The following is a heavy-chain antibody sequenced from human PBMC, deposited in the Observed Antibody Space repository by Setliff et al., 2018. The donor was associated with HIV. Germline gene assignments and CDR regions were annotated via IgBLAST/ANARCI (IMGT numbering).Heavy chain of an antibody. J-gene: IGHJ4*02. CDR1: GGSIGIHY. D-gene: IGHD5-12*01. Sequence: SETLSLTCAVSGGSIGIHYWSWIRQPPGKGLEWIGTVYHTGSTIYNPSLQSRIIMSVDTSRNQFSLSVNSLTAADTAVYFCARWGDGYNSYDFWGQGTLVTVSS. CDR3: ARWGDGYNSYDF. CDR2: VYHTGST. V-gene: IGHV4-59*11.